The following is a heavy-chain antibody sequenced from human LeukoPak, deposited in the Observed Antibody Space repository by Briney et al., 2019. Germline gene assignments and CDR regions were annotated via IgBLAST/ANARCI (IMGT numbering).Heavy chain of an antibody. J-gene: IGHJ4*02. CDR1: GYNLTSHW. CDR2: IYPADSDT. D-gene: IGHD2-2*01. V-gene: IGHV5-51*01. CDR3: ALGYCSITTCHGYFDY. Sequence: GESLKISFQGSGYNLTSHWIGWVRQMPGKGLEGMGIIYPADSDTRYSPSFQGQVTISADKSISTAYLQWSSLKASDTAMYYCALGYCSITTCHGYFDYWGQGTLVTVSS.